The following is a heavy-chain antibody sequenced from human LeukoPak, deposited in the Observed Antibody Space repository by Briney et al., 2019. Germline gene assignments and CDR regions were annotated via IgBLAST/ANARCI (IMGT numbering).Heavy chain of an antibody. J-gene: IGHJ4*02. CDR2: INHSGST. CDR1: GGSFSGYY. V-gene: IGHV4-34*01. CDR3: VRGLSSSCHLDY. Sequence: PSETLSLTCAVYGGSFSGYYWSWIRQPPGKGLEWIGEINHSGSTNYNPSLKSRVTISVDTSKNQFSLKLSSVTAADTAVYYCVRGLSSSCHLDYWGQGTLVTVSS. D-gene: IGHD6-6*01.